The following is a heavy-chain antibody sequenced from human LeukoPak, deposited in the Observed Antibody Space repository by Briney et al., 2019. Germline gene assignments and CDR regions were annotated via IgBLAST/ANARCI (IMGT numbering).Heavy chain of an antibody. J-gene: IGHJ4*02. CDR2: ISGSGSGGST. V-gene: IGHV3-23*01. Sequence: GGSLRLSCAASGFTFSSSAMSWVRQAPGKGLEWVSNISGSGSGGSTYYADFVKGRFTVSRDNSKNMVFLEVNSLRAEDTATYFCAKGRILWFGEQSDFDYWGQGTLVTVSS. CDR1: GFTFSSSA. CDR3: AKGRILWFGEQSDFDY. D-gene: IGHD3-10*01.